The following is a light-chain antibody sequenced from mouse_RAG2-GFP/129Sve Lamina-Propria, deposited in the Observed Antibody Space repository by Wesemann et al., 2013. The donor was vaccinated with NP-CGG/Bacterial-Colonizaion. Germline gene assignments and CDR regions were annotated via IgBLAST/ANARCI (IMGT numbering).Light chain of an antibody. V-gene: IGKV6-23*01. J-gene: IGKJ4*01. CDR2: SAS. Sequence: DIVMTQSHKFMSTSVGDRVSITCKASQDVGTAVAWYQQKPGQSPKLLIYSASYRYSGVPDRFTGSGSGTDFTLTISNVQSEDLADYFCQQYSSYPLFTFGSGTKLEIK. CDR1: QDVGTA. CDR3: QQYSSYPLFT.